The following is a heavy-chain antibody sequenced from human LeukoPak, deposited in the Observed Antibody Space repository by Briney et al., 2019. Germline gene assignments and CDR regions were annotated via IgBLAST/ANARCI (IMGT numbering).Heavy chain of an antibody. J-gene: IGHJ4*02. CDR1: EFTFSSYA. V-gene: IGHV3-23*01. D-gene: IGHD6-19*01. Sequence: GGSLRLSCAASEFTFSSYAMSWVRQAPGKGLEWVSAISNSGGSTYYAGSVKGRFTISRDNSKNTLYLQMNSLRAEDTAVYYCASVNPVAGTGFYFDYWGQGTLVTVSS. CDR3: ASVNPVAGTGFYFDY. CDR2: ISNSGGST.